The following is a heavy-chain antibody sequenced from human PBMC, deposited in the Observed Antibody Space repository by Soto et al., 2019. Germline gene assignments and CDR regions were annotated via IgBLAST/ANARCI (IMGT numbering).Heavy chain of an antibody. CDR3: AKDLTRQLAYWLDP. Sequence: PEASVKVSCKASGFSFTGYYIHWLRQAPGQGLEWMGWINAHSGGTEYAQKFQGRVTLTRDTSIATAYLTLTSLTSDDTALYYCAKDLTRQLAYWLDPWGQGTQVT. CDR2: INAHSGGT. V-gene: IGHV1-2*02. CDR1: GFSFTGYY. D-gene: IGHD6-6*01. J-gene: IGHJ5*02.